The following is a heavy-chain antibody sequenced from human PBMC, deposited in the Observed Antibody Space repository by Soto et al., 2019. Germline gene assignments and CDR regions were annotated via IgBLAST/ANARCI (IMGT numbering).Heavy chain of an antibody. D-gene: IGHD6-6*01. Sequence: ASVKVSCKVSGYTLTELSMHWVRQAPGKGLEWMGGFDPEDGETIYAQKFQGRVTMTEDTSTDTAYMELSSLRSEDTAVYYCATVLEYSSSPDGYYYGMDVGGQGTTVTVSS. CDR2: FDPEDGET. CDR3: ATVLEYSSSPDGYYYGMDV. V-gene: IGHV1-24*01. CDR1: GYTLTELS. J-gene: IGHJ6*02.